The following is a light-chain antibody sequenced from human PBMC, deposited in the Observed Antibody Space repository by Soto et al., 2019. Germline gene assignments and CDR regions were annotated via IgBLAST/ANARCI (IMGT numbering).Light chain of an antibody. Sequence: QLVLTQPPSVYGAPGQRVTISCTRSSSNIGAGYDVHWYQQCPGTAPKLLIFGNINRPSGVPDRFSGSKSGTSASLAITGLQAEDEGDYYCQSYDSTLSARYVFGTGTKLTV. CDR1: SSNIGAGYD. CDR3: QSYDSTLSARYV. V-gene: IGLV1-40*01. CDR2: GNI. J-gene: IGLJ1*01.